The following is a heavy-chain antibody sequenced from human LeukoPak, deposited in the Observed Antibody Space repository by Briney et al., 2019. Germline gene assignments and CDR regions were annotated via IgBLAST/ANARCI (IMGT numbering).Heavy chain of an antibody. CDR1: GFTFSSYA. CDR3: ARDVWQLGMDV. CDR2: ISDDGSNK. Sequence: PGRSLRLSCAAPGFTFSSYAMHWVRQALGKGLEWVAVISDDGSNKYYADSVKGRFTVSRDNSTDTLYLQMNSLRAEDTAVYYCARDVWQLGMDVWGQGTTVTVSS. J-gene: IGHJ6*02. D-gene: IGHD2-15*01. V-gene: IGHV3-30*04.